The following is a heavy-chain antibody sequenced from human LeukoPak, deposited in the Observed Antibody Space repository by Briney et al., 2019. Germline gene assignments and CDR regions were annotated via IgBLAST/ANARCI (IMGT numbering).Heavy chain of an antibody. CDR2: ISYDGSNK. J-gene: IGHJ4*02. D-gene: IGHD6-6*01. CDR3: ARDKGSSYLPSFDY. CDR1: GFNFSSYV. V-gene: IGHV3-30*04. Sequence: PGRALRLSCAASGFNFSSYVMNWVRQAPGKGLEWVAVISYDGSNKYYADSVKGRFTISRDNSKNTVYLQMNSLRAEDTATYYCARDKGSSYLPSFDYWGQGALVTVSS.